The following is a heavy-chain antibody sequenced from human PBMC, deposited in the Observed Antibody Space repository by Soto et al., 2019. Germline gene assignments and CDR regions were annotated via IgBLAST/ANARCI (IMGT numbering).Heavy chain of an antibody. CDR2: IYTSGST. J-gene: IGHJ5*02. CDR1: GGSISSYY. CDR3: ARDPQRCSGGSCYLDP. Sequence: SETLSLTCTVSGGSISSYYWSWIRQPAGKGLEWIGRIYTSGSTNYNPSLKSRVTMSVDTSKNQFSLKLSSVTAADTAVYYCARDPQRCSGGSCYLDPWGQGTLVTVSS. V-gene: IGHV4-4*07. D-gene: IGHD2-15*01.